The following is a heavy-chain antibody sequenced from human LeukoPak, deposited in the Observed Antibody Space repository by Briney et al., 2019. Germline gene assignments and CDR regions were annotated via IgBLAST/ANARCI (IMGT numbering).Heavy chain of an antibody. D-gene: IGHD1-26*01. CDR2: ISYDGSNE. CDR3: AKDLRQWELLIDY. CDR1: GFTFSSYG. Sequence: GGSLRLSCVASGFTFSSYGLHWVRQAPGKGLEWVAVISYDGSNENYADSVKGRFTVSRDNSKNTVFLQMNSLRAEDAAVYYCAKDLRQWELLIDYWGQGTLVTVSS. V-gene: IGHV3-30*18. J-gene: IGHJ4*02.